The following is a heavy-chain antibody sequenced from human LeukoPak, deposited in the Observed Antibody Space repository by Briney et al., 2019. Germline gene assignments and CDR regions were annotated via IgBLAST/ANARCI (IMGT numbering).Heavy chain of an antibody. Sequence: PSETLSLTCTVSGGSISSGGYYWSWIRQHPGKGLEWIGYIYYSESTYYNPSLKSRVTISVDTSKNQFSLKLSSVTAADTAMYYCARGSYDILTGYYYYYGMDVWGQGTTVTVSS. CDR2: IYYSEST. CDR1: GGSISSGGYY. CDR3: ARGSYDILTGYYYYYGMDV. V-gene: IGHV4-31*03. J-gene: IGHJ6*02. D-gene: IGHD3-9*01.